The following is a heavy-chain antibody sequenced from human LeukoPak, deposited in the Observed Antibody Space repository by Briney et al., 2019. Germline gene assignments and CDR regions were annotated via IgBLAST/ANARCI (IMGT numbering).Heavy chain of an antibody. CDR3: ARAVAGTFFDY. CDR1: GFTISDYD. Sequence: GGSLRLSCAASGFTISDYDMHWVRQATGKSLEWVSVIGIAGDTYYVGSVKDRFTISREDAKNSLYLQMNSLRAGDTAVYYCARAVAGTFFDYWGRGTLVAVSS. D-gene: IGHD6-19*01. CDR2: IGIAGDT. J-gene: IGHJ4*02. V-gene: IGHV3-13*01.